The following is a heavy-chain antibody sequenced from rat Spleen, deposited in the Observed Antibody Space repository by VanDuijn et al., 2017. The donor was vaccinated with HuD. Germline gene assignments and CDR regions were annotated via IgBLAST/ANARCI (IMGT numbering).Heavy chain of an antibody. CDR1: GYSITSNY. CDR3: ARSRMDLGYVMDA. Sequence: EVQLQESGPGLVKPSQSLSLTCSVTGYSITSNYWGWIRKFPGNKLEWMGYINSAGSTNYNPSLKSRISITRDTSKNQVFLQVNSVTTEDTATYYCARSRMDLGYVMDAWGQGASVTLSS. CDR2: INSAGST. J-gene: IGHJ4*01. D-gene: IGHD1-12*02. V-gene: IGHV3-3*01.